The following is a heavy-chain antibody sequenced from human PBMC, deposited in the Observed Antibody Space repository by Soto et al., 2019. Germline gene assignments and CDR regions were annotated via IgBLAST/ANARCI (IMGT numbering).Heavy chain of an antibody. CDR2: IYGDGSKQ. CDR3: ASDDDGETNAFEV. J-gene: IGHJ3*01. V-gene: IGHV3-33*01. Sequence: QAQLVESGGGVVQPGRSLRLSCEASGFTFSRYGMHWVRQAPGRGLAWVALIYGDGSKQYYTDSVKGRFTISRNNAKRALFLERSVLRAEDTAVYYCASDDDGETNAFEVWGQGTMVTVTS. CDR1: GFTFSRYG. D-gene: IGHD3-10*01.